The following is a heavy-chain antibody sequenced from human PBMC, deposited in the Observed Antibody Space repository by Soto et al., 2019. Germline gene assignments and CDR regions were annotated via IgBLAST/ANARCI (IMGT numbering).Heavy chain of an antibody. V-gene: IGHV3-9*01. CDR1: GFSFDDFA. Sequence: GGSLRLSCTASGFSFDDFAMHWVRQAPGKGLEWVSSINWNSDNIGYADSVKDRFTISRDNAKNSVYLQINSLRADDTALYYCARDVGSVARNLQYWGQGTLVTVSS. D-gene: IGHD5-12*01. J-gene: IGHJ4*02. CDR2: INWNSDNI. CDR3: ARDVGSVARNLQY.